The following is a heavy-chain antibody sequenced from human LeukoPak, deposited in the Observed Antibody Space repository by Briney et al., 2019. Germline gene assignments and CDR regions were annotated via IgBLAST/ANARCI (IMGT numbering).Heavy chain of an antibody. CDR2: INPNSGGT. V-gene: IGHV1-2*02. CDR1: GYTFTGYY. D-gene: IGHD2-2*01. CDR3: AVDAGYCSSTSCQVMYYFDY. J-gene: IGHJ4*02. Sequence: ASVKVSCKASGYTFTGYYMHWVRQAPGQGLEWMGWINPNSGGTNYAQKFQGRVTMTRDTSNSTAYMELSRLRSDDTAVYYCAVDAGYCSSTSCQVMYYFDYWGQGTLVTVSS.